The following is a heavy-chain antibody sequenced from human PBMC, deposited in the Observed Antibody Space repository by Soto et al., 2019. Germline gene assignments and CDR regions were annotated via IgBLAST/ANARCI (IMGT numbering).Heavy chain of an antibody. CDR2: IYYSGRT. J-gene: IGHJ4*02. D-gene: IGHD3-22*01. V-gene: IGHV4-31*03. CDR3: ARVGLFEYYFDY. CDR1: GGSISSGGYY. Sequence: QVQLQESGPGLVKPSQTLSLTCTVSGGSISSGGYYWSWIRQHPGKGLEWIGYIYYSGRTYYNPPVKSRVTISVDTSKNQFSLKLSSVTAAGAAVYYCARVGLFEYYFDYWGQGTLVTVSS.